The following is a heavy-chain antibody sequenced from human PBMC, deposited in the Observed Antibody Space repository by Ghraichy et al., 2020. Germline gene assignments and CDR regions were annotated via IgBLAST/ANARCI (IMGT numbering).Heavy chain of an antibody. CDR3: ARNSPTSAGAFDY. CDR2: IYYTGIT. J-gene: IGHJ4*02. V-gene: IGHV4-59*08. CDR1: GGSISSYY. Sequence: SETLSLTCTVSGGSISSYYWSWIRQSPGKGLEWIGYIYYTGITNYNPSLKSRVTISVDTSKNQFSLKLSSVIAADTAVYYCARNSPTSAGAFDYWGQGILVTVSS.